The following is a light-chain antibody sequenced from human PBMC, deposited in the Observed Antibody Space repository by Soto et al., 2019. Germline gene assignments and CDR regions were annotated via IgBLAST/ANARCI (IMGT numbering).Light chain of an antibody. J-gene: IGLJ2*01. Sequence: QSALTQPASVSGSPGQSITISCTGTSSDVGGYSSVSWYQHHPGKAPKLMVYDVSNRPSGVSNRFSGSKSGNTASLTISGLQAKDEADYYCSSYTSSITLVFGGGTKLTVL. CDR2: DVS. CDR1: SSDVGGYSS. V-gene: IGLV2-14*03. CDR3: SSYTSSITLV.